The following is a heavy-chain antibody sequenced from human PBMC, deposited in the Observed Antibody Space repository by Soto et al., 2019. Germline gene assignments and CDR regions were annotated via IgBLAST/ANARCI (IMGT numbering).Heavy chain of an antibody. D-gene: IGHD3-10*01. CDR3: ARDTANYGSGSPYYYYYGMDV. Sequence: QLQLQESGSGLVKPSQTLSLTCAVSGGSISSGGYSWSWIRQPPGKGLEWIGYIYHSGSTYYNPSLKSRVTISVDRSKNQFSLKLNSVTAADTAVYYCARDTANYGSGSPYYYYYGMDVWGQGTTVTVSS. CDR1: GGSISSGGYS. CDR2: IYHSGST. V-gene: IGHV4-30-2*01. J-gene: IGHJ6*02.